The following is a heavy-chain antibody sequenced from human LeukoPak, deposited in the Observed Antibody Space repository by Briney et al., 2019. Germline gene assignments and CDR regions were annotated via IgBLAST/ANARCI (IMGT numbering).Heavy chain of an antibody. V-gene: IGHV3-13*01. CDR1: GFTPSSYD. CDR2: IGTAGDT. Sequence: GGSLRPSCAASGFTPSSYDIHWVGGATGKGGEWGSAIGTAGDTYYPASVKGRFTISRENAKHSLYIQMNSLRAGDTAVYYCARGYYDSSGYSIPYWFDPWGQGTLVTVSS. D-gene: IGHD3-22*01. CDR3: ARGYYDSSGYSIPYWFDP. J-gene: IGHJ5*02.